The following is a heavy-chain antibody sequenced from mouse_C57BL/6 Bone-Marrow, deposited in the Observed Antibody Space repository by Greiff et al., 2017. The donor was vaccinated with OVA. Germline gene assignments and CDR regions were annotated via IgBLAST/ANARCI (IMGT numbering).Heavy chain of an antibody. CDR1: GYTFTSYW. V-gene: IGHV1-7*01. CDR2: INPSSGYT. CDR3: ARDYGSRYYAMDY. J-gene: IGHJ4*01. Sequence: QAQLQQSGAELAKPGASVKLSCKASGYTFTSYWMHWVKQRPGQGLEWIGYINPSSGYTKYNQKFKDKATLTADKSSSTAYMQLSSLTYEDSAVYYCARDYGSRYYAMDYWGQGTSVTVSS. D-gene: IGHD1-1*01.